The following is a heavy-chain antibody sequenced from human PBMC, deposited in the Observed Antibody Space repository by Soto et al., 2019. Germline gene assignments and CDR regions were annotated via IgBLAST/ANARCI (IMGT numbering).Heavy chain of an antibody. CDR3: ARHGYNYGGGYFDY. J-gene: IGHJ4*02. Sequence: EVQLVESGGGLVQPGGSLRLSCAASGVTVSSNYISSVRQAPGKGLEWVSVIYSGGSTYYADSVKGRFTISRDNSKNTLYLQMNSLRAEDTAVYYCARHGYNYGGGYFDYWGQRTLVTVSS. D-gene: IGHD5-18*01. V-gene: IGHV3-66*04. CDR2: IYSGGST. CDR1: GVTVSSNY.